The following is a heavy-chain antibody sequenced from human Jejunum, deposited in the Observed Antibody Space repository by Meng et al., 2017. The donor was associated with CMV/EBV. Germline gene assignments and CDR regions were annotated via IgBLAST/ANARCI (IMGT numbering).Heavy chain of an antibody. CDR1: GCSTGRGKW. V-gene: IGHV4-4*02. J-gene: IGHJ4*02. Sequence: GRGLVKASGALSLTRVGMGCSTGRGKWWGSVRQPTGKGPEWIGEIYHSGSNNYNPSLKSRVTISVDKSKNQFSLKLSSVTDADTAVYYCASFPPPGKQWLVTDYWGQGTLVTVSS. CDR3: ASFPPPGKQWLVTDY. D-gene: IGHD6-19*01. CDR2: IYHSGSN.